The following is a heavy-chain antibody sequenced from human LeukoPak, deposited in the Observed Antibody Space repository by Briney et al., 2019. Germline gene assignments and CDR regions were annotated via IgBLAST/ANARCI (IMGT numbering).Heavy chain of an antibody. CDR1: GYSISSGYY. CDR2: IYHNGNT. D-gene: IGHD5-18*01. J-gene: IGHJ4*02. V-gene: IGHV4-38-2*01. CDR3: ARVRYNYGDSDY. Sequence: PSETLSLTCAVSGYSISSGYYWGWIRQPPGKGLEWIGTIYHNGNTYYNPPLKSRVTISVDTSKNQFSLKLSSVTAADTAVYYCARVRYNYGDSDYWGQGTLVTVSS.